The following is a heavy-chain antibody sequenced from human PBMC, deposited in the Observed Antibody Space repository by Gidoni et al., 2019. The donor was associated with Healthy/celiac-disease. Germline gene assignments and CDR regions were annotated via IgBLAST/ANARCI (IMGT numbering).Heavy chain of an antibody. CDR2: ISGSGGST. D-gene: IGHD3-3*01. Sequence: EVQLLESGEGLVQPGGSLRLSCAASGFTVSSYAMSWVRQAPGKGLEWVSAISGSGGSTYYADSVKGRFTISRDNSKNTLYLQMNSLRAEDTAVYYCAKLGKWAVTNQWIDYWGQGTLVTVSS. CDR1: GFTVSSYA. J-gene: IGHJ4*02. CDR3: AKLGKWAVTNQWIDY. V-gene: IGHV3-23*01.